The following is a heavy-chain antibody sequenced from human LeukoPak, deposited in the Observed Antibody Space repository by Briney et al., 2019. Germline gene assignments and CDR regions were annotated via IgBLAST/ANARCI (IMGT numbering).Heavy chain of an antibody. Sequence: RRASVKVSCKVSGYTLNELSIHWVRQAAGKGLEWVGGFDPEYGETVYAQKFQGRVTMAEDTSTDTAYMELSSLRSEDTAVYYCAPLDFWVPSTWGQGTLVTVSS. CDR2: FDPEYGET. J-gene: IGHJ5*02. D-gene: IGHD3-3*01. CDR3: APLDFWVPST. CDR1: GYTLNELS. V-gene: IGHV1-24*01.